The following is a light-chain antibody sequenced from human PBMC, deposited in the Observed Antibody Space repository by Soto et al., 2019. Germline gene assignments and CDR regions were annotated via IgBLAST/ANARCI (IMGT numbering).Light chain of an antibody. CDR3: QQRSNWPIFS. Sequence: EIVLTQSPATLSLSPGERAILSCRASQSVGSYLAWYQQKPGQAPRLLIYDASNRATGIPVRFSGSGSGTDFTLTISSLEPEDFAVYYCQQRSNWPIFSFGPGTKVDIK. CDR2: DAS. J-gene: IGKJ3*01. V-gene: IGKV3-11*01. CDR1: QSVGSY.